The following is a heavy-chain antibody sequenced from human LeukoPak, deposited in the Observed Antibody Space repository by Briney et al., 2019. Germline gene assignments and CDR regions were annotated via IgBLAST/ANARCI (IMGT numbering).Heavy chain of an antibody. CDR2: SSGSGGST. V-gene: IGHV3-23*01. CDR1: GFTFSNYA. D-gene: IGHD4-17*01. J-gene: IGHJ6*02. Sequence: GGSPRLSCAASGFTFSNYAMSWVRQAPGTGLEWVSGSSGSGGSTYYADSVKGRFTISRDNSKNTLYLQMNSLRAEDTAVYYCAKYYGQGDYYYYYGMDVWGQGTTVTVSS. CDR3: AKYYGQGDYYYYYGMDV.